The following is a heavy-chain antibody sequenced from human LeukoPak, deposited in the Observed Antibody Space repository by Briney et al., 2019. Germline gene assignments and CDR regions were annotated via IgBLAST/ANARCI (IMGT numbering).Heavy chain of an antibody. CDR3: ARGIPMYSNWNWFDP. CDR2: ISAYNGNT. D-gene: IGHD4-11*01. V-gene: IGHV1-18*01. J-gene: IGHJ5*02. CDR1: GYTFTSYG. Sequence: ASVKVSCKASGYTFTSYGISWVRQAPGQGLEWMGWISAYNGNTNYAQKLQGRVTMTTDTFTSTAYMELRSLRSDDTAVYYCARGIPMYSNWNWFDPWGQGTLVTVSS.